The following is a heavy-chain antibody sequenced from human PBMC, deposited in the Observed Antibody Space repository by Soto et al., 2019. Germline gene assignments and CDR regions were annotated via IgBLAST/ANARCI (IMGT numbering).Heavy chain of an antibody. CDR3: ARDRGLRFFDY. CDR2: ISYDGSNK. Sequence: GGSMRLSCAASGVTFSSYAMHWVRQAPGKGLEWVAVISYDGSNKYYADSVKGRFTISRDNAKNSLYLQMNSLRAEDTAVYYCARDRGLRFFDYWGQGTLVTVSS. J-gene: IGHJ4*02. V-gene: IGHV3-30-3*01. D-gene: IGHD3-3*01. CDR1: GVTFSSYA.